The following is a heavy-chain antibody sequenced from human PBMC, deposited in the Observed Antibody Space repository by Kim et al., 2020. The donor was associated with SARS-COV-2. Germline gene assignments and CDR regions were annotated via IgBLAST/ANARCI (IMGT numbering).Heavy chain of an antibody. J-gene: IGHJ6*02. D-gene: IGHD3-16*01. CDR1: GYTFTSYD. Sequence: ASVKVSCKASGYTFTSYDINWVRQATGQGLEWMGWMNPNSGNTGYAQKFQGRVTMTRNTSISTAYMELSSLRSEDTAVYYCAVWLQTNYYYYGMDVWGQGTTATVSS. V-gene: IGHV1-8*01. CDR3: AVWLQTNYYYYGMDV. CDR2: MNPNSGNT.